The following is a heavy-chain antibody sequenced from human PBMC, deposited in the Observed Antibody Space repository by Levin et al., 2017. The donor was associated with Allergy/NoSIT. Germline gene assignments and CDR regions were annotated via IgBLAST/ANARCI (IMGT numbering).Heavy chain of an antibody. CDR3: ARRFSSSWETYWYFDL. J-gene: IGHJ2*01. D-gene: IGHD6-13*01. V-gene: IGHV5-51*01. CDR1: GYSFTSYW. Sequence: GESLKISCKGSGYSFTSYWIGWVRQMPGKGLEWMGIIYPGDSDTRYSPSFQGQVTISADKSISTAYLQWSSLKASDTAMYYCARRFSSSWETYWYFDLWGRGTLVTVSS. CDR2: IYPGDSDT.